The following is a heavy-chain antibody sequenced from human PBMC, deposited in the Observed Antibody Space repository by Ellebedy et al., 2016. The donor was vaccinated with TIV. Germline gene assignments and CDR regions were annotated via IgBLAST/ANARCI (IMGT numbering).Heavy chain of an antibody. J-gene: IGHJ4*02. CDR3: AKDLVSSWYVNY. CDR2: ISYDGSNT. V-gene: IGHV3-30*18. CDR1: GFTFNSHG. Sequence: PGGSLRLSCAASGFTFNSHGIHWVRQAPGKGLEWVAVISYDGSNTDYADSVKGRFTISRDNSKNTLYLQMNSLRAEDTAVYYCAKDLVSSWYVNYWGQGTLVTVSS. D-gene: IGHD6-13*01.